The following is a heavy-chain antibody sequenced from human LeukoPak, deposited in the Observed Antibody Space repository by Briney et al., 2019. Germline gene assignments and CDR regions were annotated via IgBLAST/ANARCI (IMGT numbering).Heavy chain of an antibody. Sequence: PSETLSLTCAVSGDSISTNHWWSWVRQPPGKGLEWIGEVYHSGSTNYNPSLKSRVTISVDKPKNLFSLKLTSVTAADTAMYYCARDRQYWYFDLWGRGTLVTVSS. J-gene: IGHJ2*01. CDR1: GDSISTNHW. CDR2: VYHSGST. CDR3: ARDRQYWYFDL. V-gene: IGHV4-4*02.